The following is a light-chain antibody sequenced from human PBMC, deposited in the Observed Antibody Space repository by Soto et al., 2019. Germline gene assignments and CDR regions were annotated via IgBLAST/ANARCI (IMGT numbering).Light chain of an antibody. V-gene: IGLV1-47*01. CDR2: PNS. CDR3: ATWDDSPSGRSWV. J-gene: IGLJ3*02. CDR1: SSKIGSNN. Sequence: QSVLTQSPSASGTPGQRVSISCSGSSSKIGSNNVYWYQQFPGSAPRFLIYPNSPRPSGVPDRFSASKSGTSASLVISGLRPEDEATYYCATWDDSPSGRSWVFGGGTKLTVL.